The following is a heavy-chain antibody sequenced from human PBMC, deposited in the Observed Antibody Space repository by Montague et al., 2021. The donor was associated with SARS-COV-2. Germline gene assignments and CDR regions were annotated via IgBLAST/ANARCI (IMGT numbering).Heavy chain of an antibody. CDR1: GFTFSTYA. CDR3: ARPNSDVISLIQVRSGLGFDI. D-gene: IGHD3-22*01. J-gene: IGHJ4*01. Sequence: SLRLSCAASGFTFSTYAMSWVRQAPGKGLEWVSSLSADDTYVYYADSVKGRFTVSRDDAKNSLYLQMDNLRVEDTAIYYCARPNSDVISLIQVRSGLGFDIWGQGTLVTVSS. V-gene: IGHV3-21*01. CDR2: LSADDTYV.